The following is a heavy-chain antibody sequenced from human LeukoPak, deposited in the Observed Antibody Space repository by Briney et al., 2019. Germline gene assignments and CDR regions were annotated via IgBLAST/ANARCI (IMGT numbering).Heavy chain of an antibody. CDR1: GFTFTTYW. CDR2: IKQDGNEK. V-gene: IGHV3-7*01. J-gene: IGHJ4*02. CDR3: ARDPGAYSSSPIDY. Sequence: GGSLRLSCAASGFTFTTYWMSWVRQAPGKGLEWVANIKQDGNEKYYVDSVKGRFTISRDNAKNSLFLQMNSLRAEDTAVYYCARDPGAYSSSPIDYWGQGTLVTVSS. D-gene: IGHD6-6*01.